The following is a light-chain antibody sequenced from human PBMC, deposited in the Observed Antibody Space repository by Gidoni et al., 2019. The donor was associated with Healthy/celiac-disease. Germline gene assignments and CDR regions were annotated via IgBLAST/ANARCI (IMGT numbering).Light chain of an antibody. CDR3: QQYGSSPYT. V-gene: IGKV3-20*01. CDR1: QSVSSCY. CDR2: GAS. J-gene: IGKJ2*01. Sequence: EISLWQQPLPLSLSPGERATLSCRASQSVSSCYLAWYQQKPGQAPRLLIYGASSTATGIPDRFSGSGSATVFTLTISRLAPEDFAVYYCQQYGSSPYTFXQXTKLEIK.